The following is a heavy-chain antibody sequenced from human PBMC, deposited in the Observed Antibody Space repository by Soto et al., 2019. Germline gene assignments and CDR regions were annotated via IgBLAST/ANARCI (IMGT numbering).Heavy chain of an antibody. CDR3: ARMEYCGGDCYLDY. V-gene: IGHV1-69*13. D-gene: IGHD2-21*02. J-gene: IGHJ4*02. CDR2: IIPIFGTA. CDR1: GGTFSRYA. Sequence: ASVTVSCQASGGTFSRYAISWVRQAPGQGLEWMGGIIPIFGTANYAQKFQGRVTITADESTSTAYMELSSLRSEDTAVYYCARMEYCGGDCYLDYWGQGTLVTVSS.